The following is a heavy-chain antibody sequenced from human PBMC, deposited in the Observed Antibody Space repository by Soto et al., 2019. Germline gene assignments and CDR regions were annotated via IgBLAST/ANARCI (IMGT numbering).Heavy chain of an antibody. J-gene: IGHJ4*02. V-gene: IGHV3-30*18. CDR2: ISYDGSNK. CDR3: AKDGARLRLGELSLYFDY. Sequence: PGGSLRLSCAASGFTFSSYGMHWVRQAPGKGLEWVAVISYDGSNKYYADSVKGRFTISRDNSKNTLYLQMNSLRAEDTAVYYCAKDGARLRLGELSLYFDYWGQGTLVTVSS. D-gene: IGHD3-16*02. CDR1: GFTFSSYG.